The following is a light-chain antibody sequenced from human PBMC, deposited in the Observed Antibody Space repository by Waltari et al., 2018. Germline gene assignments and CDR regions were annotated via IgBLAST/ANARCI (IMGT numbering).Light chain of an antibody. Sequence: QSVLTQPPSVSGSPGQSVTISCTGTSGDVGSYNYFSWYQQEPGKGPKLIIYDVSKRPSGVPDRFSGSKSGNTASLTVSGLQAEDEADYYCCSYAGSSNSVFGGGTKLTVL. V-gene: IGLV2-8*01. CDR1: SGDVGSYNY. CDR3: CSYAGSSNSV. J-gene: IGLJ3*02. CDR2: DVS.